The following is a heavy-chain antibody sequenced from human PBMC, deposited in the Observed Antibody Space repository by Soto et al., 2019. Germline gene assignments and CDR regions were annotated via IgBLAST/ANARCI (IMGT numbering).Heavy chain of an antibody. Sequence: SETLSLTCAVSGGSISSSNWWSWVRQPPGKGLEWIGEIYHSGSTNYNPSLKSRVTISVDKSKNQFSLKLSSVTAADTAVYYWARSPDSSVYSPRWYYYGMDVGGQGTTVTVSS. CDR3: ARSPDSSVYSPRWYYYGMDV. CDR1: GGSISSSNW. CDR2: IYHSGST. V-gene: IGHV4-4*02. D-gene: IGHD3-22*01. J-gene: IGHJ6*02.